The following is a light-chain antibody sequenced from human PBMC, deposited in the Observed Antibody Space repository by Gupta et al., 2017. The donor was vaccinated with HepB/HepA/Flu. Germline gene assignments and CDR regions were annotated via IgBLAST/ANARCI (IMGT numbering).Light chain of an antibody. CDR3: QQRTNWV. V-gene: IGKV3-11*01. CDR1: QSVGNY. J-gene: IGKJ3*01. CDR2: DAY. Sequence: EIVLTQFPATLSLSPGERATLSCRASQSVGNYLAWEQQKPGQPPRILIYDAYNRATGSTGRFSGSGAGTDFTLTSRRLEDEDFYGYYHQQRTNWVFGHGTKVDIK.